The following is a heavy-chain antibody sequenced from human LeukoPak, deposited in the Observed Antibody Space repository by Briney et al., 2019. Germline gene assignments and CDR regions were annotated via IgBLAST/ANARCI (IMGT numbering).Heavy chain of an antibody. CDR3: ARDMDRDGYNGPDY. CDR2: ISAYNGNT. D-gene: IGHD5-24*01. Sequence: ASVKVSCKASGYTFTSYGISWVRQAPGQGLEWMGWISAYNGNTNYAQKLRGRVTMTTDTSTSTAYMELRSLRSDDTAVYYCARDMDRDGYNGPDYWGQGTLVTVSS. CDR1: GYTFTSYG. J-gene: IGHJ4*02. V-gene: IGHV1-18*01.